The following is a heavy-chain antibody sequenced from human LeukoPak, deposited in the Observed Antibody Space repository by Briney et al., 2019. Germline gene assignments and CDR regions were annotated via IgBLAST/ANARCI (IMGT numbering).Heavy chain of an antibody. CDR2: IYPGDSDT. CDR1: GYSFTSYW. Sequence: GESLKISCKGSGYSFTSYWIGWARQMPGKGLEWMGIIYPGDSDTRYSPSFQGQVTISADKSISTAYLQWSSLKASDTAMYYCARQKGAYYYDSSGYGAFDIWGQGTMVTVSS. J-gene: IGHJ3*02. V-gene: IGHV5-51*01. D-gene: IGHD3-22*01. CDR3: ARQKGAYYYDSSGYGAFDI.